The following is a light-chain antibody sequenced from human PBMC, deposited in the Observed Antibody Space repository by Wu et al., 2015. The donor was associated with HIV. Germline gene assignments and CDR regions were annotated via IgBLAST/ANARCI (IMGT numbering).Light chain of an antibody. Sequence: IVMTQSLATLSVSPGERATLSCRASQSVSINVAWYQQKPGQAPRLLIYDSSTGATGIPGRFSGTMSSTEFTLTINNLQSEDSAVYYCQQYDVWPRTFGQGTKV. CDR2: DSS. CDR1: QSVSIN. V-gene: IGKV3-15*01. J-gene: IGKJ1*01. CDR3: QQYDVWPRT.